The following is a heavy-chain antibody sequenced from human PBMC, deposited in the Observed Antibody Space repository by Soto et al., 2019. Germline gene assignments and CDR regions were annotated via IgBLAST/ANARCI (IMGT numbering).Heavy chain of an antibody. D-gene: IGHD2-15*01. CDR2: IYYTGYN. Sequence: QVQLQKSGPKLMKPSETLSLTCSFSVGYVSTYHWNWIRQPAGRGLEWIGRIYYTGYNDYNPSLKSRVMMSVDTPKRQFALKVTSVIAPDTTVYYCAGDCSGGACYPASFHSWGEGILVIVSS. CDR1: VGYVSTYH. V-gene: IGHV4-4*07. CDR3: AGDCSGGACYPASFHS. J-gene: IGHJ5*01.